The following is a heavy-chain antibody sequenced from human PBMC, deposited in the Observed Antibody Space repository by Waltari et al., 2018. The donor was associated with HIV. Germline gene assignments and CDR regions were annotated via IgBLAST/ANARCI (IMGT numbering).Heavy chain of an antibody. CDR1: GFTFSSDG. J-gene: IGHJ4*02. Sequence: VQLVESGGGLVTPGGSLGLSCAASGFTFSSDGRNWVRQAPGKGLEWVSFISSSSSYIYYGDSVKGRFTISRDNAKNSLFLQMNSLRVEDTAVYYCARSPGIAATNLIDYWGQGTLVTVSS. V-gene: IGHV3-21*01. CDR3: ARSPGIAATNLIDY. D-gene: IGHD2-15*01. CDR2: ISSSSSYI.